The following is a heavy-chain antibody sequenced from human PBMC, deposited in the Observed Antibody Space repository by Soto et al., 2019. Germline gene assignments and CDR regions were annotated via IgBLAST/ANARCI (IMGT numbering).Heavy chain of an antibody. CDR3: ARQRDGYNARYFDY. V-gene: IGHV4-31*03. J-gene: IGHJ4*02. CDR1: GGSISSGGYY. CDR2: IYYSGST. D-gene: IGHD5-12*01. Sequence: QVQLQESGPGLVKPSQTLSLTCTISGGSISSGGYYWSWIRQHPGQGLEWIGYIYYSGSTYYNPSLKSRVTISVDTSKNQFSLKLRSVTAAGTAVYYCARQRDGYNARYFDYWGQGTLVTVSS.